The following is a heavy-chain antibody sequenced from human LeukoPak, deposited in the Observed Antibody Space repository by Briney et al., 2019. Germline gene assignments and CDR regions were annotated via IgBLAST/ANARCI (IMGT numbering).Heavy chain of an antibody. CDR2: INPMFNTA. CDR1: GGTFSSYS. Sequence: SVKVSCKDPGGTFSSYSFTWVRQAPGQGLEWMGRINPMFNTANYAQDFQGRVTITADKSTSTAYMELITLRSDDTADYYCVRDAKTSNWNSEPYLDYWGQGTLITVSS. J-gene: IGHJ4*02. D-gene: IGHD1-20*01. V-gene: IGHV1-69*06. CDR3: VRDAKTSNWNSEPYLDY.